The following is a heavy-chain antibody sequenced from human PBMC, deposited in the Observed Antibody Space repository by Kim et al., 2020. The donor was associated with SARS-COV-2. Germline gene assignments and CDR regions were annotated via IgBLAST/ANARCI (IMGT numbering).Heavy chain of an antibody. CDR2: TYYRSKWYI. CDR3: ARGGAVSGALSWFDP. V-gene: IGHV6-1*01. Sequence: SQTLSLTCAISGDSVSSDTSAWTWVRQSPSRGLEWLGRTYYRSKWYIDYAASLRSRITINPDTSKNQFSLHLNSVTPEDTAVYYCARGGAVSGALSWFDPWGQGTLVIVSS. D-gene: IGHD6-19*01. CDR1: GDSVSSDTSA. J-gene: IGHJ5*02.